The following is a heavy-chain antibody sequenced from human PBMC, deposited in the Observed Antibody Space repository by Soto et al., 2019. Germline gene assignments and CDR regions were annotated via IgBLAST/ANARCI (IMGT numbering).Heavy chain of an antibody. CDR2: INHSGST. V-gene: IGHV4-34*01. Sequence: SLTCAVYGGSFSGYYWSWIRQPPGKGLEWIGEINHSGSTNYNPSLKSRVTISVDTSKNQFSLKLSPVTAADTAVYYCARDRYSSSWTYYYYGMDVWGQGTTVTVSS. CDR1: GGSFSGYY. D-gene: IGHD6-13*01. J-gene: IGHJ6*02. CDR3: ARDRYSSSWTYYYYGMDV.